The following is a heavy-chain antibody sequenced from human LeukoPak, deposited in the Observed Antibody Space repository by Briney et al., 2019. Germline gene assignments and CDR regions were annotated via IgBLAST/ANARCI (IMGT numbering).Heavy chain of an antibody. CDR3: ARNCDVYSDYEH. Sequence: ASVKASCKASVYTFTSDFLHSVRQAPRQGLDWMGIINPSGGSTSYAQKFQGRVTMTRETSTSTVYMELSSLRSEDTAVYYCARNCDVYSDYEHWGQGAPCTVSS. V-gene: IGHV1-46*01. D-gene: IGHD4-11*01. CDR2: INPSGGST. CDR1: VYTFTSDF. J-gene: IGHJ1*01.